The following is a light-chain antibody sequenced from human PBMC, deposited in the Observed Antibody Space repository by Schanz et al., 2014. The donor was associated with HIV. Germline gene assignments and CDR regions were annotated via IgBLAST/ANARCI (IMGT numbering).Light chain of an antibody. CDR2: DVS. Sequence: QSALTQPPSASGSRGQSVTISCTGTSSDVGHYDYVSWYQQHPGKAPKLMIYDVSNRPSGVSNRFSGSKSGNTASLTISGLQAEDEADYYCSSYTSSSTLYVFGTGTKLTVL. CDR1: SSDVGHYDY. J-gene: IGLJ1*01. CDR3: SSYTSSSTLYV. V-gene: IGLV2-14*01.